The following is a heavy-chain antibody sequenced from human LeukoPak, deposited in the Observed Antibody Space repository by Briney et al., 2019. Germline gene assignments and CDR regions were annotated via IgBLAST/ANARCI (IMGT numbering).Heavy chain of an antibody. Sequence: ASVKVSCKASGGTFSSYAISWVRQAPGQGLEWMGWMNPNSGNTGDAQKFQGRVTITRNTSISTAYMELSSLRSEDTAVYYCARAKLSITIFGVVINYFDYWGQGTLVTVSS. J-gene: IGHJ4*02. V-gene: IGHV1-8*03. CDR3: ARAKLSITIFGVVINYFDY. D-gene: IGHD3-3*01. CDR1: GGTFSSYA. CDR2: MNPNSGNT.